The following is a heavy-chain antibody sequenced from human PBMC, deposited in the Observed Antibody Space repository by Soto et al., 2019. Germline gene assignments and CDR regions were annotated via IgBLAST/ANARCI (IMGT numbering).Heavy chain of an antibody. CDR3: AHRQPSSSGWYDWFDP. Sequence: SGPTLVNPTQTLTLTCTFSGFSLSTSGVGVGWIRQPPGKALEWLALIYWDDDKRYSPSLKSRLTITKDTSKNQVVLTMTNMDPVDTATYYCAHRQPSSSGWYDWFDPWGQGTLVTVSS. D-gene: IGHD6-19*01. V-gene: IGHV2-5*02. CDR1: GFSLSTSGVG. CDR2: IYWDDDK. J-gene: IGHJ5*02.